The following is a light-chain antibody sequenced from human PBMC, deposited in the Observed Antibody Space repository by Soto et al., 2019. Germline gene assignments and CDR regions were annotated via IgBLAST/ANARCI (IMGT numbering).Light chain of an antibody. J-gene: IGLJ3*02. V-gene: IGLV1-40*01. CDR2: RST. CDR3: QSYDNTLSVPWV. CDR1: SSNIGAGYD. Sequence: QAVVTQPPSVSGAPGQGVTISCTGSSSNIGAGYDVPCYRHLPGTAPKLLIHRSTRRPSGLPYRFSASKSGTSPSLAITGLRGGDEGEYYCQSYDNTLSVPWVFGGGTKVTVL.